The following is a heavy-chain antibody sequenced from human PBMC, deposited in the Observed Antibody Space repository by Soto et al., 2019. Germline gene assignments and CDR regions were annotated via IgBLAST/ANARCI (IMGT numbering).Heavy chain of an antibody. CDR1: GFTFSSCA. J-gene: IGHJ5*02. CDR3: VKADMDFWSGYSANWFDP. CDR2: ISGSGGST. Sequence: EVQLLESGGGLVQPGGSLRLSCAASGFTFSSCAMSWVRQAPGKGLEWVSAISGSGGSTYYADSVKGRFTISRDNSKNTLYLQMNSLRAEDTAVYYCVKADMDFWSGYSANWFDPWGQGTLVTVSS. V-gene: IGHV3-23*01. D-gene: IGHD3-3*01.